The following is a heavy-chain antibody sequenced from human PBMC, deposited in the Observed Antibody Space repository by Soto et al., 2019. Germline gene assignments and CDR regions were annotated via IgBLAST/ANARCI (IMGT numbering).Heavy chain of an antibody. CDR2: ISWHSGSI. V-gene: IGHV3-9*01. CDR3: AKDMSGIAVAAYDY. CDR1: GFTFDDYA. D-gene: IGHD6-19*01. Sequence: EVQLVESGGGLVQPGRSLRLSCAASGFTFDDYAMHWVRQAPGKGLEWVSGISWHSGSIGYADSVKGRFTISRDNAKNSLYLQMNSLRAEDTALYFCAKDMSGIAVAAYDYWGQGTLVTVSS. J-gene: IGHJ4*02.